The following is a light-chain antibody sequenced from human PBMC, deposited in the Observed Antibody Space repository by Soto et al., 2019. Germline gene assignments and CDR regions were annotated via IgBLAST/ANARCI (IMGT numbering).Light chain of an antibody. V-gene: IGKV3-11*01. Sequence: EIVLTQSPATLSLSPGERATLSCRASQSVSNYLAWYQQKLGQPPRLLIYNASNSATGIPARFSGSGPGTDFTLTISSLEPEDFAVYYCQQSSNWPLTFGQGTRLEIK. CDR3: QQSSNWPLT. CDR2: NAS. J-gene: IGKJ5*01. CDR1: QSVSNY.